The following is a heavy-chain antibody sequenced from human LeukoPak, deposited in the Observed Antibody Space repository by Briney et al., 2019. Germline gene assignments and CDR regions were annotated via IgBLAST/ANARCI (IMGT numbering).Heavy chain of an antibody. Sequence: KPSETLSLTCAVYGGSFSGYYWSWIRQPPGKGREWIGEINHSGSTNYNPSLKSRVTISVDTSKNQFSLKLSSVTAADTAVYYCARERVRGVRRYYFDYWGQGTLVTVSS. D-gene: IGHD3-10*01. CDR3: ARERVRGVRRYYFDY. J-gene: IGHJ4*02. CDR2: INHSGST. V-gene: IGHV4-34*01. CDR1: GGSFSGYY.